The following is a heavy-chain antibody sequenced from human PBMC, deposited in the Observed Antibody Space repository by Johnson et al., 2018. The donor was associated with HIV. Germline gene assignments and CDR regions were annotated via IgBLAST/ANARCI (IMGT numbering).Heavy chain of an antibody. D-gene: IGHD3-22*01. J-gene: IGHJ3*02. V-gene: IGHV3-9*01. CDR2: ISWNSGSI. CDR1: GFTFDDYA. Sequence: VQLVESGVGLVQPGRSLRLSCAASGFTFDDYAMHWVRQAPGKGLEWVSGISWNSGSIGYADSVKGRFTISRDNAKNSLYLQMNSLRAEDTALYYCAKVRYDSSGYYYRDNNAFDIWGQGTMVTVSS. CDR3: AKVRYDSSGYYYRDNNAFDI.